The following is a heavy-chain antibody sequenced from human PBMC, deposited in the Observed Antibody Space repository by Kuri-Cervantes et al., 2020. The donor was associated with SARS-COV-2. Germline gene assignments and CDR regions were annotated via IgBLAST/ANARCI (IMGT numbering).Heavy chain of an antibody. Sequence: ESLKISCTVSGASISSSTYYWGWIRQSPGKGLEWLGCFYESGDTSYSSSLKSRLSLSLDTSKNHFSLKLTSVTAADTAIYYCARHYAFDRFHKWGQGTQVTVSS. V-gene: IGHV4-39*01. CDR2: FYESGDT. CDR1: GASISSSTYY. D-gene: IGHD3-9*01. J-gene: IGHJ4*02. CDR3: ARHYAFDRFHK.